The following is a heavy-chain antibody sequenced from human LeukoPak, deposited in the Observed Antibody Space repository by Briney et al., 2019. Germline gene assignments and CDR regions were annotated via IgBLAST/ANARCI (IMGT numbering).Heavy chain of an antibody. CDR1: GGTFSGYA. J-gene: IGHJ3*02. Sequence: SVKVSCKASGGTFSGYAISWVRQAPGQGLEWMGGIIPIFGTANYAQKFQGRVTITADESTSTAYMELSSLRSEDTAVYYCAREGVADYYGSGSYYNAFDIWGQGTMVTVSS. V-gene: IGHV1-69*13. CDR3: AREGVADYYGSGSYYNAFDI. D-gene: IGHD3-10*01. CDR2: IIPIFGTA.